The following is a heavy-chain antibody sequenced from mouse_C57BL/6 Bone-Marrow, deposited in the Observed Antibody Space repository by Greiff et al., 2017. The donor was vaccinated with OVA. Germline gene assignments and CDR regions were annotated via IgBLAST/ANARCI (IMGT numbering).Heavy chain of an antibody. V-gene: IGHV1-85*01. CDR1: GYTFTSYD. Sequence: VQLQQSGPELVKPGASVKLSCKASGYTFTSYDINWVKQRPGQGLEWIGWIYPRDGSTKYNEKFKGKATLTVDTSSSTAYMELHSLTSEDSAVYFCAREGIYYDYDEGPWFAYWGQGTLVTVSA. D-gene: IGHD2-4*01. CDR2: IYPRDGST. J-gene: IGHJ3*01. CDR3: AREGIYYDYDEGPWFAY.